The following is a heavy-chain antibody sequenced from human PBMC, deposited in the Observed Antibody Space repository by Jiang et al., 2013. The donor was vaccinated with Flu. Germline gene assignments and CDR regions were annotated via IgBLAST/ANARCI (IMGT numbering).Heavy chain of an antibody. Sequence: GLVQPGGSLRLSCAGSGFTSSTYWMSWVRQAPGKGLEWVAIIKQDGSEEYYVDSVKGRFTISRDNAKNSLSLQMNSLRAEDTAIYYCARAGSSWYFDLWGQGTLVTVSS. D-gene: IGHD6-13*01. V-gene: IGHV3-7*01. J-gene: IGHJ4*02. CDR3: ARAGSSWYFDL. CDR2: IKQDGSEE. CDR1: GFTSSTYW.